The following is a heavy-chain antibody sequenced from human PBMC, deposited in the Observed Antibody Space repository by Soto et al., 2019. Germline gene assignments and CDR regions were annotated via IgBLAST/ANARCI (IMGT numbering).Heavy chain of an antibody. J-gene: IGHJ4*02. V-gene: IGHV7-4-1*01. CDR3: AREDETKASSPSDY. CDR1: GDTFTSYA. Sequence: ASVKVSCKASGDTFTSYAMNWVRQAPGQGLEWMGWINTNTGNPTYAQGFTGRFVFSLDTSVSTAYLQICSLKAEDTAVYYCAREDETKASSPSDYWGQGIVVTVSS. CDR2: INTNTGNP.